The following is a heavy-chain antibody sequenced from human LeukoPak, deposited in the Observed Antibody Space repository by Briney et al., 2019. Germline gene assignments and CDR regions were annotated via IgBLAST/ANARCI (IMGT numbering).Heavy chain of an antibody. Sequence: ASVEVSCKASGYTFTSHDINWVRQAPGQGLEWMGWMNPNSGNTDYAQKFQGRVTMTRNTSISTAYMELSCLRSEDTAVYYCARADERGYSYGYYYYYMDVWGKGTTVTVSS. V-gene: IGHV1-8*01. J-gene: IGHJ6*03. CDR1: GYTFTSHD. D-gene: IGHD5-18*01. CDR3: ARADERGYSYGYYYYYMDV. CDR2: MNPNSGNT.